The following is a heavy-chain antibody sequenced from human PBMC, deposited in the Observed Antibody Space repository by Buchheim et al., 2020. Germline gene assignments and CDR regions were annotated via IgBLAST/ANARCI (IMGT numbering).Heavy chain of an antibody. V-gene: IGHV4-4*02. J-gene: IGHJ4*02. CDR3: ATYYYGAGSTPGPFDY. CDR1: GGSISSSNW. D-gene: IGHD3-10*01. CDR2: FYHCGST. Sequence: QVQLQESGPGLVKPSGTLSLTCAVSGGSISSSNWWSWVRQPPGKGLVWFGEFYHCGSTNYNPSLPSRVTISVDKSKNQFSLKLGAVTAADTAVYYCATYYYGAGSTPGPFDYWGQGTL.